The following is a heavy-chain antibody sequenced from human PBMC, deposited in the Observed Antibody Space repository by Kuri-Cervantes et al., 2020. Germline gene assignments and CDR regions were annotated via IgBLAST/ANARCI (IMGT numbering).Heavy chain of an antibody. CDR2: INWKSSNI. CDR3: AKLENGG. D-gene: IGHD1-1*01. CDR1: GFNFDDYG. V-gene: IGHV3-9*01. Sequence: SLKISCAASGFNFDDYGMHWVRQAPGKGLEWVSNINWKSSNIDYAVSVKGRFTISRDNSKNTLYLQMNSLRAEDTAVYYCAKLENGGWGQGTLVTVSS. J-gene: IGHJ4*02.